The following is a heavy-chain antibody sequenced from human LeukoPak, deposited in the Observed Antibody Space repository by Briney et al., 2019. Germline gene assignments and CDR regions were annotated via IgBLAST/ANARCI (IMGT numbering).Heavy chain of an antibody. J-gene: IGHJ3*02. V-gene: IGHV6-1*01. CDR2: TYYRSKWHN. D-gene: IGHD3-16*01. CDR1: GDSVSSNSAA. CDR3: AQGDQAFDI. Sequence: SQTLSLTCAISGDSVSSNSAAWNRIRQSPSRGLEWLGRTYYRSKWHNNYAVSVESRIIINPDTSKNQFSLQLNSVTPEDTAVYYCAQGDQAFDIWGQGTMVTVSS.